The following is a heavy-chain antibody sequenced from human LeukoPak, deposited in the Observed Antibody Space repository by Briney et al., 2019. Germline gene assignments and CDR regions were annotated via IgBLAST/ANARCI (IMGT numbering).Heavy chain of an antibody. Sequence: PSQTLSLTCTVSGGSISGGSYYWSWIRQPAGKGLEWIGRIYTSGSTNYNPSLKSRVTISVDTSKNQFSLKLSSVTAADTAVYYCARESGYYPNWFDPWGQGTLVTVSS. CDR1: GGSISGGSYY. V-gene: IGHV4-61*02. D-gene: IGHD3-22*01. CDR3: ARESGYYPNWFDP. CDR2: IYTSGST. J-gene: IGHJ5*02.